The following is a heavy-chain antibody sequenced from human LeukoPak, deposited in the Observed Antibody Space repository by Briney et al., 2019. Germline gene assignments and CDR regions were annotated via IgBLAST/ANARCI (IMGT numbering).Heavy chain of an antibody. CDR3: ARELERHHYYGMDV. Sequence: ASVKVSCKASGYTFTGYYMHWVRQAPGQGLEWMGWINPNSGGTNYAQKFQGRVTMTRDTSISTAYMELSRLRSDDTAVYYCARELERHHYYGMDVWGQGTTVTVSS. D-gene: IGHD1-1*01. CDR2: INPNSGGT. V-gene: IGHV1-2*02. J-gene: IGHJ6*02. CDR1: GYTFTGYY.